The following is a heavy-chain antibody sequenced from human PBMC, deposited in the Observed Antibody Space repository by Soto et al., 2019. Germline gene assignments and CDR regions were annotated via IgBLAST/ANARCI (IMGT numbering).Heavy chain of an antibody. D-gene: IGHD4-17*01. J-gene: IGHJ4*02. CDR3: ARCPDYGAYFDF. CDR2: MYYSGST. CDR1: SGSISSGGYY. V-gene: IGHV4-31*03. Sequence: QVQLQESGPGLVKPSQTLSLTCTVSSGSISSGGYYWSWIRQHPGKGLEWIGYMYYSGSTYYNPSLKGRVSISVDTAKNQFSLKLSSVTAADTAVYYCARCPDYGAYFDFWGQGTLVTVSS.